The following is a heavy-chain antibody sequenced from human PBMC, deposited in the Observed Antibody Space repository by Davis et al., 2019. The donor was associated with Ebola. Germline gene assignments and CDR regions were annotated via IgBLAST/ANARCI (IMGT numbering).Heavy chain of an antibody. CDR2: IRSKAHSYAT. CDR1: GFTFSGSA. CDR3: TRQENYYHYMDV. V-gene: IGHV3-73*01. Sequence: GESLKISCAASGFTFSGSAMHWVRQASGKGLEWVGRIRSKAHSYATSYAASVKGRFTISRDDSKNTAYMQMNSLETEETAVYYCTRQENYYHYMDVWGKGTTVTVSS. J-gene: IGHJ6*03.